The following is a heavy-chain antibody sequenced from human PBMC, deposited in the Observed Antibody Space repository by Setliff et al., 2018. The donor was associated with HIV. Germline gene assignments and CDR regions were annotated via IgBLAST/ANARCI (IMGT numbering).Heavy chain of an antibody. J-gene: IGHJ3*02. CDR3: ARRTIWGDAFDI. CDR2: IFHSGNT. D-gene: IGHD3-16*01. V-gene: IGHV4-38-2*02. Sequence: NPSETLSLTCTVSGGSMIGFYWGWIRQPPGKGLEWIGNIFHSGNTDQNPSLKSRVTMSVETSENQFSLRLNSVTAADTAVYYCARRTIWGDAFDIWGRGTMVTVSS. CDR1: GGSMIGFY.